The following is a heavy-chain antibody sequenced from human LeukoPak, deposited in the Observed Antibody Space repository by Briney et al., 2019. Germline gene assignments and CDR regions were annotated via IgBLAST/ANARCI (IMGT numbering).Heavy chain of an antibody. Sequence: ASVKVSCKASGYTFTVYYMHWVRQAPGQGLEWMGWINPNSGGTNYAQKFQGRVTMTRDTSISTAYMELSRLRSDDTAVYYCAREGPYCSSTSCRRGRWFDPWGQGTLVTVSS. CDR3: AREGPYCSSTSCRRGRWFDP. CDR2: INPNSGGT. J-gene: IGHJ5*02. V-gene: IGHV1-2*02. CDR1: GYTFTVYY. D-gene: IGHD2-2*01.